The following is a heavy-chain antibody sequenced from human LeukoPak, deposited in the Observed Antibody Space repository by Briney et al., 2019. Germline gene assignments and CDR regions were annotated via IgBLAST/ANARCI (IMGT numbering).Heavy chain of an antibody. V-gene: IGHV3-64*01. J-gene: IGHJ3*02. Sequence: PGGSLRLSCEVSGFTFSTSVMHWVRQAPGKGLEYVSGISDNGLDTHYGNSVEGRFTISRDNSKNSLYLQMDSLRDEDMAVYYCAKDVYGDSRIRGAFDIWGQGTMVTVSS. CDR3: AKDVYGDSRIRGAFDI. CDR2: ISDNGLDT. D-gene: IGHD4-17*01. CDR1: GFTFSTSV.